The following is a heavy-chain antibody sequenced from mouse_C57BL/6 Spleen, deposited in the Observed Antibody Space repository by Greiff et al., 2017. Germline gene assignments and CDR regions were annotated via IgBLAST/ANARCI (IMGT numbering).Heavy chain of an antibody. J-gene: IGHJ3*01. CDR1: GFTFSDYG. Sequence: EVKVVESGGGLVKPGGSLKLSCAASGFTFSDYGMHWVRQAPEKGLEWVAYISSGSSTIYYADTVKGRFTISRDNAKNTLFLQMTSLRSEDTAMYYCARPYYDYDAAYWGQGTLVTVSA. CDR3: ARPYYDYDAAY. CDR2: ISSGSSTI. V-gene: IGHV5-17*01. D-gene: IGHD2-4*01.